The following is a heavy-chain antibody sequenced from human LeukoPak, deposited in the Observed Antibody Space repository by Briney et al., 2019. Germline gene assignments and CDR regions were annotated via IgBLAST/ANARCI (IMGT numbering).Heavy chain of an antibody. D-gene: IGHD2-15*01. CDR2: ISAYNGNT. J-gene: IGHJ3*02. V-gene: IGHV1-18*01. Sequence: ASVKVSCKASGYTFTSYGISWVRPAPGQGREWMGWISAYNGNTNYAQKLQGRVTMTTDTSTSTAYMELRSLRSDDTAVYYCKYCSGGSCFFGDDAFDIWGQETMVTVSS. CDR3: KYCSGGSCFFGDDAFDI. CDR1: GYTFTSYG.